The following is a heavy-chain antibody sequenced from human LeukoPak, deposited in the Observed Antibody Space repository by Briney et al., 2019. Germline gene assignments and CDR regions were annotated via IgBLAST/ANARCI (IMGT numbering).Heavy chain of an antibody. V-gene: IGHV3-21*01. Sequence: RPGGSLRLSCAASGFTFSSYSMNWVRQAPGKGLEWVSSISSSSSYIYYADSVKGRFTISRDNAKNTLYLQMNSLRAEDTAVYYCAKGRYGSGSYSDYWGQGTLVTVSS. CDR2: ISSSSSYI. CDR3: AKGRYGSGSYSDY. J-gene: IGHJ4*02. CDR1: GFTFSSYS. D-gene: IGHD3-10*01.